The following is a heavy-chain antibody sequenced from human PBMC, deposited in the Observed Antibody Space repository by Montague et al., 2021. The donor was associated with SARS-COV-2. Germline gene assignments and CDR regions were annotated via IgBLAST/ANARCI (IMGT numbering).Heavy chain of an antibody. V-gene: IGHV3-30*04. D-gene: IGHD6-13*01. CDR2: ISYDGSNK. CDR3: ARPALEPYSKCWYLDY. J-gene: IGHJ4*02. CDR1: GFTFSSYD. Sequence: SLRLSCAVSGFTFSSYDMHWVRQAPGKGLEWVAVISYDGSNKYYADSVKGRFTISRDNSKNTLYLQMNSLRAEDTAVYYCARPALEPYSKCWYLDYWGQGTLVTVSS.